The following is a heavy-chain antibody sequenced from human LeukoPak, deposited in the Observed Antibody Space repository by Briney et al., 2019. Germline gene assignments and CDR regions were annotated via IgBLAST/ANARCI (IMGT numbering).Heavy chain of an antibody. CDR2: IYYSGST. Sequence: SETLSLTSTVSGGSISSSSYYWGWIRQPPGKGLEWIGSIYYSGSTYYNPSLKSRVTISVDTSKNQFSLKLSSVTAADTAVYYCATLRYCSGGSCYPANTNWFDPWGQGTLVTVSS. CDR3: ATLRYCSGGSCYPANTNWFDP. V-gene: IGHV4-39*01. D-gene: IGHD2-15*01. J-gene: IGHJ5*02. CDR1: GGSISSSSYY.